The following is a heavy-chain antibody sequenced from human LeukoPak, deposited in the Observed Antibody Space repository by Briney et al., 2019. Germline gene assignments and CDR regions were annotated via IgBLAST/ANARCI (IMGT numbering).Heavy chain of an antibody. D-gene: IGHD6-13*01. J-gene: IGHJ3*02. CDR1: GDSFSTYA. CDR3: ARGEVAAAGSSDAFDI. V-gene: IGHV1-69*05. CDR2: IIPVFKTA. Sequence: GASVKVSCKAPGDSFSTYAISWVRQAPGHGLEWMGGIIPVFKTANHAQKFQGRVTITTDESTSTAYMELSSLRSEDTAVYYCARGEVAAAGSSDAFDIWGQGTMVTVSS.